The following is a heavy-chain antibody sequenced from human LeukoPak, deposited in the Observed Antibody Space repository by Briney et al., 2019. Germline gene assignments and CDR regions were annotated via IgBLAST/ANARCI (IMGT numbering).Heavy chain of an antibody. CDR2: IYSGGST. V-gene: IGHV3-53*01. CDR1: GFTVSSNY. Sequence: GGSLRLSCAASGFTVSSNYMSWVRQAPGKGLEWVSVIYSGGSTYYADSVKGRFTISRDNSKNTLYLQMNSLRAEDTAVYYCTRLPNYYDSSGYYLPYYYGMDVWGQGTTVTVSS. J-gene: IGHJ6*02. D-gene: IGHD3-22*01. CDR3: TRLPNYYDSSGYYLPYYYGMDV.